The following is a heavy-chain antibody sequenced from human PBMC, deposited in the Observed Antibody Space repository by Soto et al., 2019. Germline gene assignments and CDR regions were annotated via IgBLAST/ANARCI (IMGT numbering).Heavy chain of an antibody. CDR2: INHSGST. CDR1: GGSFSGYY. Sequence: SETLSLTCAVYGGSFSGYYWSWIRQPPGKGLEWIGEINHSGSTNYNPSLKSRVTISVDTSKNQFSLKLSSVTAADTAVYYCARDLITGTTYAFDIWGQGTMVTVSS. CDR3: ARDLITGTTYAFDI. J-gene: IGHJ3*02. V-gene: IGHV4-34*01. D-gene: IGHD1-7*01.